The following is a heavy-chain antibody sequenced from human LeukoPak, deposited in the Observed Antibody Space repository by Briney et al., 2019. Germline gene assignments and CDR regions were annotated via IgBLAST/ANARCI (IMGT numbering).Heavy chain of an antibody. D-gene: IGHD1/OR15-1a*01. CDR3: TTEDWNNYGYYFDY. CDR2: IKSKTDGGTT. V-gene: IGHV3-15*01. Sequence: PGGSLRLSCAASGFTFSNAWMSWVRQAPGKGLEWVGRIKSKTDGGTTDYAAPVKGRFTISRDDSKNTLYLQMNSLKTEDTAVYYCTTEDWNNYGYYFDYWGQGTLVTVSS. CDR1: GFTFSNAW. J-gene: IGHJ4*02.